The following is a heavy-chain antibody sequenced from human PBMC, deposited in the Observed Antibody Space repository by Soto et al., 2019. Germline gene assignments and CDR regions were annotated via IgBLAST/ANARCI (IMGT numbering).Heavy chain of an antibody. CDR3: ARGLGRGYGFNDY. D-gene: IGHD3-10*01. CDR2: TYYWSKLYS. V-gene: IGHV6-1*01. J-gene: IGHJ4*02. Sequence: PSQTLSLTCAISGDSVSSNSAAWNWIRQSPLRGLEWLGITYYWSKLYSDYAVSAKSRITINPVTSKNQFSLQLNSVIPEDTAVYYCARGLGRGYGFNDYWGQGTLVTVSS. CDR1: GDSVSSNSAA.